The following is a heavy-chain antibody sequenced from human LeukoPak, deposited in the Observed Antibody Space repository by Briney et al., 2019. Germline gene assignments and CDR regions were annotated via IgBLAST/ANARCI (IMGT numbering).Heavy chain of an antibody. CDR1: GFTFTSSA. V-gene: IGHV1-58*01. D-gene: IGHD1-26*01. Sequence: ASVKVSCKASGFTFTSSAVQWVRQARGQRLEWIGWIVVGSGNTNYAQKFQERVTSTRDMSTSTAYMELSSLRSGDTAVYYCAADGSYPTPFDYWGQGTLVTVSS. J-gene: IGHJ4*02. CDR2: IVVGSGNT. CDR3: AADGSYPTPFDY.